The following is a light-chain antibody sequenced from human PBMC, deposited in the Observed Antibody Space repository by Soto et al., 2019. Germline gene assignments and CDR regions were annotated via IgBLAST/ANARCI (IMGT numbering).Light chain of an antibody. CDR2: GAS. V-gene: IGKV3-15*01. Sequence: EIVMTQSPATLSVSPGERATLSCRASQSVSSNLAWYQQKPGQAPRLLIYGASTRATGIPARFSGSGSGTEFTLTINCLQSEDFAVYYCQDYNNWPPWTFGQGTKVEI. J-gene: IGKJ1*01. CDR1: QSVSSN. CDR3: QDYNNWPPWT.